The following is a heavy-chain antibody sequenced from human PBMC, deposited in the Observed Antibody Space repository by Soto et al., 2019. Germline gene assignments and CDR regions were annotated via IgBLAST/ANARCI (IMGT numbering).Heavy chain of an antibody. Sequence: EVQLVESGGGLVQPGGSLRLSCAVSGFTFGSYWMNWVRLIPGKGLEWVAYIKPDGSATYYVDSVKGRFTISRDNAKNSLYLQMNSLRAEDTAVYYCARVRETYYYDSSGYCLDYWGQGTLVTVSS. J-gene: IGHJ4*02. D-gene: IGHD3-22*01. CDR2: IKPDGSAT. V-gene: IGHV3-7*03. CDR1: GFTFGSYW. CDR3: ARVRETYYYDSSGYCLDY.